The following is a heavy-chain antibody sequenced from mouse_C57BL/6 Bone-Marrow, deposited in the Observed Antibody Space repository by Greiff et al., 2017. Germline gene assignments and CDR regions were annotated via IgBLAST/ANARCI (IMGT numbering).Heavy chain of an antibody. CDR3: ARSRWLPYAY. Sequence: VQLQQSGAELARPGASVKLSCKASGYTFTSYGISWAKQRTGQGLEWIGEIYPRSGNTYYNEKFKGKATLTADKSSSTAYMELRSLTSEDSAVYFCARSRWLPYAYWGQGTLVTVSA. CDR1: GYTFTSYG. J-gene: IGHJ3*01. D-gene: IGHD2-2*01. CDR2: IYPRSGNT. V-gene: IGHV1-81*01.